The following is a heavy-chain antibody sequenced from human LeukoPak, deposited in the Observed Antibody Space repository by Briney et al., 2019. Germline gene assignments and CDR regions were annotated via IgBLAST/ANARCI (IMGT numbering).Heavy chain of an antibody. CDR3: ATWGDTTAEYFQR. CDR2: INPDGRDT. D-gene: IGHD2-21*02. J-gene: IGHJ1*01. Sequence: PGGSLRLSCAASGLTFSSCSMNWVRQAPGKGLEWVAHINPDGRDTYYVDSVKGRFTISRDNAQNSMYLQMNSLRVEDTAVYYCATWGDTTAEYFQRWGQGTLVTVSS. V-gene: IGHV3-7*01. CDR1: GLTFSSCS.